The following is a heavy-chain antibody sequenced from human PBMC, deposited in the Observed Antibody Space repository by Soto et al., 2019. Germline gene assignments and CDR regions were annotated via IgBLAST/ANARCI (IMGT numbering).Heavy chain of an antibody. D-gene: IGHD2-2*01. Sequence: EVRLVESGGGLVKPGGSLRLSCAASGFTFSGYSLNWVRQTPGKGLEWVSSISSSSTYIYYADSVKGRFTISRDNAKKSLYLQMNSLRAEDTAVYDCATDSRCCTSTNCDHTALVIWGQGTMVTVYS. J-gene: IGHJ3*02. CDR3: ATDSRCCTSTNCDHTALVI. CDR1: GFTFSGYS. V-gene: IGHV3-21*04. CDR2: ISSSSTYI.